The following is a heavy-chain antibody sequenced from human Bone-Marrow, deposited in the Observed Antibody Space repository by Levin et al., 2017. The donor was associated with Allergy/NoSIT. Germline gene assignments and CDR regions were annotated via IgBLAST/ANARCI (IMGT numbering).Heavy chain of an antibody. D-gene: IGHD1-20*01. CDR1: GFTFSSYA. V-gene: IGHV3-23*01. CDR2: ISGSADRA. J-gene: IGHJ4*02. CDR3: AKEGEITAYGSD. Sequence: GESLKISCAASGFTFSSYAMSWVRQAPGKGLEWVSAISGSADRAYYADSVKGRFTISRDNSKNTLSLQMNSLRVEDTAVYYCAKEGEITAYGSDWGQGTLVTVSS.